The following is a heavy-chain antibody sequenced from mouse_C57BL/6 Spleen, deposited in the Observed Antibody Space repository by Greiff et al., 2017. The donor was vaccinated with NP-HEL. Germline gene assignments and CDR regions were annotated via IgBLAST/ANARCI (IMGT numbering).Heavy chain of an antibody. V-gene: IGHV1-26*01. CDR3: ARRGKDYDGVEVYYYAMDY. CDR1: GYTFTDYY. J-gene: IGHJ4*01. CDR2: INPNNGGT. D-gene: IGHD2-4*01. Sequence: EVQLQQSGPELVKPGASVKISCKASGYTFTDYYMNWVKQSHGKSLEWIGDINPNNGGTSYNQKFKGKATLTVDKSSSTAYMELRSLTSEDSAVYYCARRGKDYDGVEVYYYAMDYWGQGTSVTVSS.